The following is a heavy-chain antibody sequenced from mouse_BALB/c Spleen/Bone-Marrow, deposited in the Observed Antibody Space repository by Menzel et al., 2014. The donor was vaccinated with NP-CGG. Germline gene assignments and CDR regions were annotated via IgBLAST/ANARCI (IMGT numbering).Heavy chain of an antibody. CDR3: ARRADSSGYVDAMDY. D-gene: IGHD3-2*01. V-gene: IGHV1S137*01. CDR1: GYTFTDYA. J-gene: IGHJ4*01. Sequence: VKLMESGAELVRPGVSAKISCKGSGYTFTDYAMHWVKQSHAKSLEWIGVISTYYGDASYNQKFKGKATMTVDKSSSTAYMELARLTSEDSAIYYCARRADSSGYVDAMDYWGQGTSVTVSS. CDR2: ISTYYGDA.